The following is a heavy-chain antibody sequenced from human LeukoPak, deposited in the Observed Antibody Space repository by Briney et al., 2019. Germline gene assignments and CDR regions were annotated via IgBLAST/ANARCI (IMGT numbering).Heavy chain of an antibody. CDR2: ISSSSRYI. D-gene: IGHD3-22*01. V-gene: IGHV3-21*01. CDR3: ARAPAHYYDSSDHYYVGESYFDY. Sequence: GGSLSLSCSASGFTFGTYSMNWVRQAPGKGLEWVSSISSSSRYIYYSDSVKGRFTISRDNAKNSLYLQMNSLRAEDTAVYYCARAPAHYYDSSDHYYVGESYFDYWGQGTLVTVSS. CDR1: GFTFGTYS. J-gene: IGHJ4*02.